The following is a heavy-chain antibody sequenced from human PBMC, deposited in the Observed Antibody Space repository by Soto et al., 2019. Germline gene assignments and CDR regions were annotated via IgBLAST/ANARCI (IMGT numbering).Heavy chain of an antibody. J-gene: IGHJ6*02. V-gene: IGHV1-2*04. Sequence: QVQLVQSGAEVKKPGASVKVSCKASGYTFTGYYMHWVRQAPGQGLAWMGWINPNSGGTNYAQKFQGWVTMTRDTYIKKASLALSRLRSDDTAVYYCARELGPLVIGGMDVWGQGTTVTVSS. D-gene: IGHD6-6*01. CDR1: GYTFTGYY. CDR3: ARELGPLVIGGMDV. CDR2: INPNSGGT.